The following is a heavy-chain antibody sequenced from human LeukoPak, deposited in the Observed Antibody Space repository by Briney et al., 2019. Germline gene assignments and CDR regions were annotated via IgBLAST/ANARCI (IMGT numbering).Heavy chain of an antibody. D-gene: IGHD3-9*01. CDR2: ISSSGSTI. Sequence: GGSLRLSCAASGFTFSSYEMNWVRQAPGKGLEWVSYISSSGSTIYYADSVKGRFTISRDNAKNSLYLQMNSLRAEDTAVYYCASQGKYYDILTGYTNPFDYWGQGTLVTVSS. V-gene: IGHV3-48*03. CDR1: GFTFSSYE. CDR3: ASQGKYYDILTGYTNPFDY. J-gene: IGHJ4*02.